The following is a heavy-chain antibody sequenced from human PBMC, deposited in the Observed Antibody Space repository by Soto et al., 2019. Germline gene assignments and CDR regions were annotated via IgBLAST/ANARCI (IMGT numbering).Heavy chain of an antibody. V-gene: IGHV3-21*04. CDR3: ARDGSYYYYMDV. CDR2: ISSSSSYI. J-gene: IGHJ6*03. Sequence: PGGSLRLSCAASGFTFSSYSMNWVRQAPGKGLEWVSSISSSSSYIYYADTVKGQYTISRDNAKNSLYLQMSSLRSEYTAVYYCARDGSYYYYMDVWGKGTTVTVSS. CDR1: GFTFSSYS. D-gene: IGHD3-10*01.